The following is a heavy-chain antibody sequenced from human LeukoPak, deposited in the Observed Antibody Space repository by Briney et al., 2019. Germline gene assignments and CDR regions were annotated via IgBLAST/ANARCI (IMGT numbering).Heavy chain of an antibody. CDR2: ISGYSSNT. V-gene: IGHV1-18*01. CDR1: GYTFTSYG. D-gene: IGHD3-16*01. Sequence: ASVKVSCKASGYTFTSYGISWVRQAPGQGLEWMGWISGYSSNTNYAQRLQGRVTMTTDTSTNTAYMELRSLISDDTAVYYCARATGTWGHDGFDIWGQGTMVTVSS. CDR3: ARATGTWGHDGFDI. J-gene: IGHJ3*02.